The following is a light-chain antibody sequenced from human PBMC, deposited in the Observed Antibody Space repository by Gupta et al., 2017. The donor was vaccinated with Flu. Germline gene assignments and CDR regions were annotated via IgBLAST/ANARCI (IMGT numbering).Light chain of an antibody. V-gene: IGKV3-20*01. CDR3: QQYGSSPLT. CDR2: GAS. CDR1: QSVSSSY. Sequence: EIVLTQSSGTLSLSPGERATLSCTASQSVSSSYLTWYQQKPGQAPRLLIYGASSRATGIPDRFSGSGSGTDFTLTISILEPDDFAVYYCQQYGSSPLTFGGGTKVEIK. J-gene: IGKJ4*01.